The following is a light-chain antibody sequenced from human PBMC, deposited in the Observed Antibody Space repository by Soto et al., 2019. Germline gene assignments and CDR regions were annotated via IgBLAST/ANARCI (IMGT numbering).Light chain of an antibody. Sequence: DLVMTQSPLSLPVTPGEPASISCRSSQSLLHSNGYEYLDWYLQKPGQSPQVLIYLGSNRASGVPDRFSGSGSGTDFTLKISRVEAEDVGVYYCMQALQTPCTFGQGTKLEIK. V-gene: IGKV2-28*01. CDR3: MQALQTPCT. CDR2: LGS. J-gene: IGKJ2*01. CDR1: QSLLHSNGYEY.